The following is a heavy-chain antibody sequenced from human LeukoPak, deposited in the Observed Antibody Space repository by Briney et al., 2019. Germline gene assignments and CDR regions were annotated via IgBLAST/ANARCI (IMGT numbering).Heavy chain of an antibody. CDR1: GFTFSSYG. D-gene: IGHD3-16*01. Sequence: GGSLRLSCVVSGFTFSSYGMHWVRQAPGKGLEYVSAISSNGGSTYYANSVKGRFTISRDTSKNTSYLQMGSLRAEDTAVYYCARGPVYAYWGQGTLVTVSS. V-gene: IGHV3-64*01. CDR2: ISSNGGST. J-gene: IGHJ4*02. CDR3: ARGPVYAY.